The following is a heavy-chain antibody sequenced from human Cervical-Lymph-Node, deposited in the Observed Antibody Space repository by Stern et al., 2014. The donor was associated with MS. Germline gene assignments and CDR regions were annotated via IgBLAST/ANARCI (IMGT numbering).Heavy chain of an antibody. CDR1: GFSLTTSGVG. CDR3: AQRIAAPTKNYFDF. CDR2: IYWDDDK. D-gene: IGHD5-24*01. Sequence: QITLKESGPTLVKPTQTITLTCTFSGFSLTTSGVGVGWIRQSPGKALEWLAVIYWDDDKRYGPSLESRLTITKDTSKNQVVLTMTNMDPVDTATYYCAQRIAAPTKNYFDFWGQGTLVTVSS. V-gene: IGHV2-5*05. J-gene: IGHJ4*02.